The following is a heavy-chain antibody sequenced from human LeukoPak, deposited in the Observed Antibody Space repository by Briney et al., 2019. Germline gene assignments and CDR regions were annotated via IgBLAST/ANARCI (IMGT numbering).Heavy chain of an antibody. D-gene: IGHD7-27*01. CDR3: ARANWGSWDY. CDR1: GGSFSGYY. J-gene: IGHJ4*02. CDR2: INHSGST. V-gene: IGHV4-34*01. Sequence: SETLSLTCAVYGGSFSGYYWSWIRQPPGKGLEWIGEINHSGSTNYNPSLKSRVTISVDTSKNQFSLKLSSVTAADTAVYYCARANWGSWDYWGQGTLVTVSS.